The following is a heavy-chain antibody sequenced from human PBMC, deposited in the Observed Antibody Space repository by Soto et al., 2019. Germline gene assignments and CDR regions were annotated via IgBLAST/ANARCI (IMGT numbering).Heavy chain of an antibody. D-gene: IGHD6-6*01. CDR3: XXXXXXSSLPGPDAFDI. Sequence: EVQLVESGGGLVKPGGSLRLSCAASGFTFSSYSMNWVRQAPGKGLEWVSSISSSSSYIYYADSVKGRFTISRDNAKNSLYLQMNSLRAEDTAVYYXXXXXXXSSLPGPDAFDIWGQGTMVTVSS. V-gene: IGHV3-21*01. CDR2: ISSSSSYI. J-gene: IGHJ3*02. CDR1: GFTFSSYS.